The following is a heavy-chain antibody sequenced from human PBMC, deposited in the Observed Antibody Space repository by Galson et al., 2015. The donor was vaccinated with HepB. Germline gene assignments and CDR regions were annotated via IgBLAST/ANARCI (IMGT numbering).Heavy chain of an antibody. CDR1: GFSLSTSGVA. CDR3: AHSRIMGMNFNS. Sequence: PALVKPTQTLTLTCTFSGFSLSTSGVAVGWIRQPPGKALEWLALIYWNDDKRYSPSLKNRLTITKDTSKSRVVLTMTNMDPVDTGTYYCAHSRIMGMNFNSWGQGTLVTVSS. CDR2: IYWNDDK. J-gene: IGHJ4*02. D-gene: IGHD2-8*01. V-gene: IGHV2-5*01.